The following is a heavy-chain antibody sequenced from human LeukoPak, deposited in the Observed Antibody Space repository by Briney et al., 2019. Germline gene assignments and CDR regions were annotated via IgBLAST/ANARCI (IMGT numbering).Heavy chain of an antibody. Sequence: PSETLSLTCTVSGGSISSGGHYWGWIRQHPGKGLEWIGYIYYSGSTYYNPSLKSRVTISVDTSKNQFSLKLSSVTAADTAVYYCARIVVVPAANRVANWFDPWGQGTLVTVSS. J-gene: IGHJ5*02. CDR2: IYYSGST. CDR3: ARIVVVPAANRVANWFDP. CDR1: GGSISSGGHY. D-gene: IGHD2-2*01. V-gene: IGHV4-31*03.